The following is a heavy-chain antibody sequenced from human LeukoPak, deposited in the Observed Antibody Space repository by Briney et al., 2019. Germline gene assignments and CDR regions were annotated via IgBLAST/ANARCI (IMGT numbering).Heavy chain of an antibody. V-gene: IGHV3-21*01. CDR3: ARDMLGSSWSDIDY. J-gene: IGHJ4*02. Sequence: GGSLRLSCAASGFTFSSYIMNWVRQAPGKGLEWVSSISSSSSYIYYADSVKGRFTISRDNAKNSLYLQMNSLRAEDTAVYYCARDMLGSSWSDIDYWGQGTLVTVSS. CDR2: ISSSSSYI. D-gene: IGHD6-13*01. CDR1: GFTFSSYI.